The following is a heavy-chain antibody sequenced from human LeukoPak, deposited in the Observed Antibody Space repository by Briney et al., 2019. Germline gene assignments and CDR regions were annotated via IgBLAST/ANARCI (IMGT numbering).Heavy chain of an antibody. CDR2: IIPIFGTA. D-gene: IGHD5-18*01. J-gene: IGHJ6*02. CDR1: GGTFSSYA. CDR3: ARGVVDTAILYGMDV. Sequence: SVKVSCKAAGGTFSSYAISWVRQAPGQGLEWMGGIIPIFGTANYAQKFQGRVTITADESTSTAYMELSSLRSEDTAVYYCARGVVDTAILYGMDVWGQGTTVTVSS. V-gene: IGHV1-69*13.